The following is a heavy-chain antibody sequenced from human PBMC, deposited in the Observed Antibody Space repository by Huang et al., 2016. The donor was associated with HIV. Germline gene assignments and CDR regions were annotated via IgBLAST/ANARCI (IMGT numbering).Heavy chain of an antibody. CDR2: IIPMFGSP. CDR3: ARDSPEMTAIPAWFDL. Sequence: QVQLVQSGAEVKKPGSSVKVSCKASGGTFSNYVINWVRQAPGQGLEWMEGIIPMFGSPNYAQKFQGRVTFTADQSTSTAYMELSSLRSEDTAVYYCARDSPEMTAIPAWFDLWGQGTRVTVSS. CDR1: GGTFSNYV. J-gene: IGHJ5*02. V-gene: IGHV1-69*13. D-gene: IGHD2-21*02.